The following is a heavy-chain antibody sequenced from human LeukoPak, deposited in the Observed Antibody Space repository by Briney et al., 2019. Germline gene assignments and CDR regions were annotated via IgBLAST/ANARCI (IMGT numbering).Heavy chain of an antibody. Sequence: GGSLRLSCAASGFTFSIYGMSWVRQAPGKGLEWGSGISGSGGSTYYADSEKGRFTISRGNSKNTLYLQMNSLRAEDTAVYYCAKAHGGYSWDYWGQGTLVTVSS. V-gene: IGHV3-23*01. D-gene: IGHD5-12*01. CDR1: GFTFSIYG. J-gene: IGHJ4*02. CDR3: AKAHGGYSWDY. CDR2: ISGSGGST.